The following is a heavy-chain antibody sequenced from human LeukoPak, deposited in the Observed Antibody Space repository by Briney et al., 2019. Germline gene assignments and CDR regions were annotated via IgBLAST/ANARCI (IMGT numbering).Heavy chain of an antibody. D-gene: IGHD2-15*01. CDR1: GGSFSGYY. CDR2: INHSGST. CDR3: ARRLSPQNPIVVVVAARGRWFDP. V-gene: IGHV4-34*01. J-gene: IGHJ5*02. Sequence: SETLSLTCAVYGGSFSGYYWSWIRQPPGKGLEWIGEINHSGSTNYNPSLKSRVTISVDTSKNQFSLKLSSVTAADTAVYYCARRLSPQNPIVVVVAARGRWFDPWGQGTLVTVSS.